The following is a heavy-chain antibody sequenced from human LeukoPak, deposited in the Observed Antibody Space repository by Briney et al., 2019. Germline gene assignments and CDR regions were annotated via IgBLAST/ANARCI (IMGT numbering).Heavy chain of an antibody. D-gene: IGHD3-22*01. Sequence: SETLSLTCTVSGGSISSYYWSWIRQPPGKGLEWIGYIYYSGSTDYNPSLKSRVTISVDTSKNQFSLKLSSVTAADTAVYYCARGVVHYYFDYWGQGTLVTVSS. V-gene: IGHV4-59*01. CDR3: ARGVVHYYFDY. CDR1: GGSISSYY. CDR2: IYYSGST. J-gene: IGHJ4*02.